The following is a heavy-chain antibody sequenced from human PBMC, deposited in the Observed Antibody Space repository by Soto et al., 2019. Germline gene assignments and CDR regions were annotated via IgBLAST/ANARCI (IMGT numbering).Heavy chain of an antibody. CDR1: GDSVSSNSAA. CDR2: TYYRSKWYN. J-gene: IGHJ6*03. CDR3: ARVGAGVTGTTSHNNYYYYMDV. V-gene: IGHV6-1*01. D-gene: IGHD1-7*01. Sequence: SQTLSLTCAISGDSVSSNSAAWNWIRQSPSRGLEWLGRTYYRSKWYNDYAVSVKSRITINPDTSKNQFSLQLNSVTPEDTAVYYCARVGAGVTGTTSHNNYYYYMDVWGKGTTVTVSS.